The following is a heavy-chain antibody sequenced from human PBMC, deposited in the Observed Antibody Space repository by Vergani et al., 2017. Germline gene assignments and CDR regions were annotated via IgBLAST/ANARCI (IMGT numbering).Heavy chain of an antibody. V-gene: IGHV4-59*01. Sequence: QVQLQESGPGLVKPSQTLSLTCTVSGGSISSYYWSWIRQPPGKGLEWIGYIYYSGSTNYNPSLKSRVTISVDTSKNQFSLKLSSVTAADTAVYYCARGTEYSSSCSYPSYPFDYWGQGTLVTVSS. CDR2: IYYSGST. CDR3: ARGTEYSSSCSYPSYPFDY. CDR1: GGSISSYY. J-gene: IGHJ4*02. D-gene: IGHD6-13*01.